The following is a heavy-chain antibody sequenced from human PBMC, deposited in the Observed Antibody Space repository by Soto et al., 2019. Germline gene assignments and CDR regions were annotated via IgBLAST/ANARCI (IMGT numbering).Heavy chain of an antibody. J-gene: IGHJ4*02. CDR1: GGSISSGGYS. D-gene: IGHD6-6*01. V-gene: IGHV4-30-2*01. Sequence: QLQLQESGSGLVKPSQTLSLTCAVSGGSISSGGYSWSWIRQPPGKGLEWIGYIYHSGSTYYNPSLKSRVTLSVDRSKNQFSLKLSSVTAADTAVYYCARVRGGLGSSSRYYFDYWGQGTLVTVSS. CDR2: IYHSGST. CDR3: ARVRGGLGSSSRYYFDY.